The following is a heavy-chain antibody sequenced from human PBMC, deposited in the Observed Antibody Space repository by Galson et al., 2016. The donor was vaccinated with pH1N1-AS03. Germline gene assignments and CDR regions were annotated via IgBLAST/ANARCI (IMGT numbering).Heavy chain of an antibody. J-gene: IGHJ4*01. V-gene: IGHV5-51*01. Sequence: QSGAEVKKPGESLKTSCRGSGYSFTNYWIGWVRQMPGKGLEWMGIIYLDDSDTRYSPSFQGQVTISADKSISTAYLQWSSLKASDTAMYYYARLTLSSGWPCDYGGQGTLVTVSS. CDR1: GYSFTNYW. CDR2: IYLDDSDT. CDR3: ARLTLSSGWPCDY. D-gene: IGHD6-19*01.